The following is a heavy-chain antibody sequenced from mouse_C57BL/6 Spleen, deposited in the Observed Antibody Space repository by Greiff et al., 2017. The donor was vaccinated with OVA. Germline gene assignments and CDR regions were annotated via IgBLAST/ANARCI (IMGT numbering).Heavy chain of an antibody. V-gene: IGHV2-4*01. CDR3: AKKGKGLDY. CDR1: GFSLTSYG. J-gene: IGHJ2*01. CDR2: IWSGGST. Sequence: QVQLKESGPGLVQPSQSLSITCTVSGFSLTSYGVHWVRQPPGKGLEWLGVIWSGGSTDYNAAFISRLSISKDNSTSQVFLKMNSLQADDTARYYCAKKGKGLDYWGQGTTLTVSS.